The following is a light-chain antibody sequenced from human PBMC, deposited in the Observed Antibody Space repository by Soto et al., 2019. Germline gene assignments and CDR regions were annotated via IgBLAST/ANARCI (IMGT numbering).Light chain of an antibody. CDR1: QGISSY. J-gene: IGKJ1*01. CDR3: QKYYRYPRA. Sequence: AIRMTQSPSSLSASTGDRVTISCRASQGISSYLAWYQKKPGKAPKLLIYAASTVQIGIPSRFSGSGSGTDFNITMSCQQTEDFATYYYQKYYRYPRAFGQGTKVEIK. CDR2: AAS. V-gene: IGKV1-8*01.